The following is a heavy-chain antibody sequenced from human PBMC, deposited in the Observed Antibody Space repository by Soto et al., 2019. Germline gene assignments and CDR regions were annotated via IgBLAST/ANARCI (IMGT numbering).Heavy chain of an antibody. CDR3: ARDRRAYSSSAGEFDY. CDR1: GGTFSSYA. J-gene: IGHJ4*02. V-gene: IGHV1-69*05. CDR2: IIPIFGTA. D-gene: IGHD6-6*01. Sequence: SVKVSCKASGGTFSSYAISWVRQAPGQGLEWMGGIIPIFGTANYAQKFQGRVTITRDTSTSTVYMELSSLRSEDTAVYYCARDRRAYSSSAGEFDYWGQGTLVTVSS.